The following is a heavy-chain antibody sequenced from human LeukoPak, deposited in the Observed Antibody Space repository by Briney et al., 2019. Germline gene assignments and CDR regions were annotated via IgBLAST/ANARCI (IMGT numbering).Heavy chain of an antibody. CDR1: GGTFSSYA. D-gene: IGHD2-2*01. J-gene: IGHJ4*02. V-gene: IGHV1-69*13. Sequence: RASVKVSCKASGGTFSSYAISWVRQAPGQGLEWMGGIIPIFGTANYAQKFQGRVTITADESTSTAYMELSSLRSEDTAVYYCAIDSTDIVVVPALDYWGQGTLVTVSS. CDR2: IIPIFGTA. CDR3: AIDSTDIVVVPALDY.